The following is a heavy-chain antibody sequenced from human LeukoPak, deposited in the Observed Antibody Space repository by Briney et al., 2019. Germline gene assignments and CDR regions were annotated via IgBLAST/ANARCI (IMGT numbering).Heavy chain of an antibody. V-gene: IGHV4-39*01. J-gene: IGHJ4*02. CDR2: IYYSGST. CDR1: GGSISSYY. D-gene: IGHD3-22*01. Sequence: SETLSLTCTVSGGSISSYYWGWIRQPPGKGLEWIGSIYYSGSTYYNPSLKSRVTISVDTSKNQFSLKLSSVTAADTAVYYCAGGSYYDSSGSPENWGQGTLVTVSS. CDR3: AGGSYYDSSGSPEN.